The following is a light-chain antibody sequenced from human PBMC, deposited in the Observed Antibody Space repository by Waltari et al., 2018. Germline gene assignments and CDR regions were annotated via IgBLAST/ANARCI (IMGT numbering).Light chain of an antibody. Sequence: CRASQSVSSNYLAGYQQKPGQAPRLRIYDASNRATGIPDRFSGSGSGTDFTLTISRLEPEDFAVYYCHQYGSSPLTFGVGTKVEIK. J-gene: IGKJ4*01. CDR3: HQYGSSPLT. V-gene: IGKV3-20*01. CDR2: DAS. CDR1: QSVSSNY.